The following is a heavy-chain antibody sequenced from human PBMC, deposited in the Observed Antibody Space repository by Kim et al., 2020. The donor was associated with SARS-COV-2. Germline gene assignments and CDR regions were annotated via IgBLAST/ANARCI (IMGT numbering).Heavy chain of an antibody. V-gene: IGHV3-74*01. CDR2: IDGDGSVT. CDR3: ARDENWSLDY. Sequence: GGSLRLSCAASGFTFSSHWMYWVRQVPGKRLVWVSRIDGDGSVTNYADSVKGRFTISRDNAKSTLYLQMNSLRVDDTAAYYCARDENWSLDYWGQGTLVTVSS. D-gene: IGHD1-1*01. J-gene: IGHJ4*02. CDR1: GFTFSSHW.